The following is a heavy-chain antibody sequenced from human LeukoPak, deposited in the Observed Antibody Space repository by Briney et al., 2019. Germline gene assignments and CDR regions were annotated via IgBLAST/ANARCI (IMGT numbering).Heavy chain of an antibody. CDR1: GFTFSSYA. CDR3: AKDLGGIAVAGTGY. J-gene: IGHJ4*02. Sequence: GGFLRLSCAASGFTFSSYAMSWVRQAPGKGLEWVSAISGSGGSTYYADSVKGRFTISRDNSKNTLYLQMNSLRAEDTAVYYCAKDLGGIAVAGTGYWGQGTLVTVSS. CDR2: ISGSGGST. V-gene: IGHV3-23*01. D-gene: IGHD6-19*01.